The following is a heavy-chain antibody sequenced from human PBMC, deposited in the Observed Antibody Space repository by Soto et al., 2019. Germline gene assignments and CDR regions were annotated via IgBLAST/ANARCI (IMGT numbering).Heavy chain of an antibody. CDR2: IMPIFGKA. J-gene: IGHJ5*02. CDR3: VRRRGGGIAAACIRVSESNWFGP. D-gene: IGHD6-13*01. V-gene: IGHV1-69*01. Sequence: QGQLAQSRAEVKKPGSSVKVSCKASGGTFSSYAISWVRQAPGQGLAWMGGIMPIFGKANYAQKFQGIVTMTADEPRSTAFMELSRLRSEDTAVYDCVRRRGGGIAAACIRVSESNWFGPWGQGKLGPGS. CDR1: GGTFSSYA.